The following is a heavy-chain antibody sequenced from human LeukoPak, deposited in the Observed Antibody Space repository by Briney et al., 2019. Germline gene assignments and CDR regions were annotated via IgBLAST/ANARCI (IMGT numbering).Heavy chain of an antibody. D-gene: IGHD6-13*01. CDR2: IYSGGST. CDR1: GFTVSSNY. V-gene: IGHV3-66*02. Sequence: GGSLRPSCAASGFTVSSNYMSWVRQAPGKGLEWVSVIYSGGSTYYADSVKGRITISRDNSKNTLYLQMNSLRAEDTAVYYCARSSSWSRDAFDIWGQGTMVTVSS. CDR3: ARSSSWSRDAFDI. J-gene: IGHJ3*02.